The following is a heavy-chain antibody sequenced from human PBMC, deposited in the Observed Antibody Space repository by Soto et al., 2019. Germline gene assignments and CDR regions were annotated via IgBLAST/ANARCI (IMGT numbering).Heavy chain of an antibody. CDR2: IFYSGST. V-gene: IGHV4-59*11. Sequence: KTSETLSLTCTVSGASITSHYWSWVRQPPGKGLEWIGYIFYSGSTYYSPSLKSRVTISVDTSKNEFSLKLNSVTAADTAVYYCARDGAGDGGYWGQGALVTVSS. D-gene: IGHD6-19*01. CDR3: ARDGAGDGGY. CDR1: GASITSHY. J-gene: IGHJ4*02.